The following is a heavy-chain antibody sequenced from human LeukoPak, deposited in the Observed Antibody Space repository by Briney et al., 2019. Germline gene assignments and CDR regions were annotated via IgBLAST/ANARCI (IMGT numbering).Heavy chain of an antibody. J-gene: IGHJ4*02. D-gene: IGHD3-22*01. V-gene: IGHV3-23*01. Sequence: GGSLRLSCAASGFTFSSYAMSWVRQAPGKGLEWVSALSYTGGSKYYADSVQGRFTISRDNSKNTLYLQMDSLRAEDTAVYSCTSTITTSFDSWGQGTLVTVSS. CDR3: TSTITTSFDS. CDR1: GFTFSSYA. CDR2: LSYTGGSK.